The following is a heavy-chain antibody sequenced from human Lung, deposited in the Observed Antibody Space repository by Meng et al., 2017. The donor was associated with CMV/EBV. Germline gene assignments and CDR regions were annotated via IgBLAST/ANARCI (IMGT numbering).Heavy chain of an antibody. CDR1: GFTFDNYA. Sequence: GGSXRLXCVASGFTFDNYAMHWVRQAPGKGLEWVSGISWNSDTIDYAASVRGRFTVSRDNAKHSLYLQVNSLRIEDTALYYCAKDSSAWYGAIDFDYWGQAXLVTVSS. CDR3: AKDSSAWYGAIDFDY. D-gene: IGHD6-19*01. CDR2: ISWNSDTI. V-gene: IGHV3-9*01. J-gene: IGHJ4*02.